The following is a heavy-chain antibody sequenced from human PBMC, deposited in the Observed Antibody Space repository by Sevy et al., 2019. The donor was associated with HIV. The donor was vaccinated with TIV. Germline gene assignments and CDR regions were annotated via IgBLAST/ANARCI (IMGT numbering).Heavy chain of an antibody. CDR2: INPNSGGT. Sequence: GESLKISCKASGYTFTGYYMHWVRQAPGQGLEWMGWINPNSGGTNYAQKFQGRVTMTRDTSISTAYMELSRLRSDDTAVYYCASAENYYDSSGYFTRFDYWGQGTLVTVSS. CDR1: GYTFTGYY. V-gene: IGHV1-2*02. CDR3: ASAENYYDSSGYFTRFDY. D-gene: IGHD3-22*01. J-gene: IGHJ4*02.